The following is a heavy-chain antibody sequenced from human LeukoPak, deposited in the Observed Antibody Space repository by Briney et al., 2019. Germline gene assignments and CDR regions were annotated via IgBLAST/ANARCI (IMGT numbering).Heavy chain of an antibody. CDR1: GFTFSSHA. CDR3: ARDRSGSYYN. V-gene: IGHV3-30*04. Sequence: PGGSLRLSCAASGFTFSSHAMHWVRQAPGKGLEWVAVISYDGSNKYYADSVKGRFTISRDNSKNTLYLQMNSLRAEDTAVYYCARDRSGSYYNWGQGTLVTVSS. D-gene: IGHD1-26*01. CDR2: ISYDGSNK. J-gene: IGHJ4*02.